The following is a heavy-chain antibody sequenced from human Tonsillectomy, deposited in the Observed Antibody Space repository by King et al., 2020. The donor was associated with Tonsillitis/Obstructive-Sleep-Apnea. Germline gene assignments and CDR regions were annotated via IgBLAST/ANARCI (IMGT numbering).Heavy chain of an antibody. J-gene: IGHJ4*02. Sequence: VQLVESGGGVVQPGRSLRLSCAASGFTFSSYAMHWVRQAPGKGLEWVAVISYDGRNKYYADSVKGRFTISRDNSKNTLYLQMNSLRAEDTAVYYCARVEYYDFWSGYYTGADYWGQGTLVTVSS. CDR1: GFTFSSYA. D-gene: IGHD3-3*01. CDR2: ISYDGRNK. V-gene: IGHV3-30*01. CDR3: ARVEYYDFWSGYYTGADY.